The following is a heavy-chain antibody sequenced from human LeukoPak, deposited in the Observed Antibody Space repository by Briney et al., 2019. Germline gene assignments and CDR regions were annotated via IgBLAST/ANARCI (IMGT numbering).Heavy chain of an antibody. D-gene: IGHD4-23*01. CDR2: INAGNGNT. J-gene: IGHJ4*02. Sequence: ASVKVSCKASGYTFTSYAMHWVRQAPGQRLEWMGWINAGNGNTKYSQKFQGRVTITRDTSASTAYMELSSLRSEDTAVYYCARDPLDYGGHDYWGQGTLVTVSS. CDR3: ARDPLDYGGHDY. V-gene: IGHV1-3*01. CDR1: GYTFTSYA.